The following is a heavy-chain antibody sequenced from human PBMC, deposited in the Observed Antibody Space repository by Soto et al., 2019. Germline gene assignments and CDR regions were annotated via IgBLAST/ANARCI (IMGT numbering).Heavy chain of an antibody. Sequence: SSETLSLTCTVSGGSISSYYWSWIRQPPGKGLEWIGYIYYSGSTNDNPSLKSRVTISVDTSKNQFSLKLSSVTAADTAVYYCARGPVGEIPYYWGQGTLVTVSS. D-gene: IGHD3-16*02. CDR3: ARGPVGEIPYY. CDR1: GGSISSYY. J-gene: IGHJ4*02. V-gene: IGHV4-59*01. CDR2: IYYSGST.